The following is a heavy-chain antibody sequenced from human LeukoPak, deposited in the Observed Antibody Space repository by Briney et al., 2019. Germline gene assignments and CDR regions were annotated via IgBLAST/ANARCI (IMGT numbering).Heavy chain of an antibody. D-gene: IGHD5-24*01. CDR2: ISSSSSYI. Sequence: GGSLRLSCAASGFTFSSYSMNWVRQAPGKGLEWVSSISSSSSYIYYADSVKGRFTISRGNAKNSLYLQMNSLRAEDTAVYYCARGRDGYNYYPDYWGQGTLATVSS. CDR1: GFTFSSYS. V-gene: IGHV3-21*01. CDR3: ARGRDGYNYYPDY. J-gene: IGHJ4*02.